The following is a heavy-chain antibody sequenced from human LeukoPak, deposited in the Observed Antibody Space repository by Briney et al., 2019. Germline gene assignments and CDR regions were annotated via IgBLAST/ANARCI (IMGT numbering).Heavy chain of an antibody. V-gene: IGHV5-10-1*01. J-gene: IGHJ4*02. D-gene: IGHD3-10*01. Sequence: GESPKISCMGSGYSFSSYWINWVRQMPGKGLEWMGRIDPSDSYTNYNPSFQGHVTISADKSISTAYLQWSSLMASDTAMYYCARHTISDYWGQGTPVTVSS. CDR1: GYSFSSYW. CDR2: IDPSDSYT. CDR3: ARHTISDY.